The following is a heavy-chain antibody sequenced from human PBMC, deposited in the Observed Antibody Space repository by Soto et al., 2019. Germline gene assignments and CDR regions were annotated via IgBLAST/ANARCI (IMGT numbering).Heavy chain of an antibody. Sequence: EVQLLESGGGLVQPGGSLRLSCAASGFTFSNYVMNWVRQAPGKGLEWVSVISGRGGSTYYADSVKGRFTISRDNSKNTLYLQRNSLRAEDTAVYYSASSIRGWYFDYRGQGTLVTVSS. CDR3: ASSIRGWYFDY. V-gene: IGHV3-23*01. D-gene: IGHD6-19*01. CDR2: ISGRGGST. J-gene: IGHJ4*02. CDR1: GFTFSNYV.